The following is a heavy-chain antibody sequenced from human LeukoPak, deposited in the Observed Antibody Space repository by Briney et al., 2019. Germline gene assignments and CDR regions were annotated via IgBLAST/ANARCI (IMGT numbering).Heavy chain of an antibody. Sequence: SETLSLTCTVSGGSISSYYWNWIRQPQGKGLEWIGNGSYSESTDYNTSLKSRVTISVDTSQNQCSLELSSVTAADTAAYYCARAYGSYSFDYWGQGTLVTVSS. CDR2: GSYSEST. CDR1: GGSISSYY. J-gene: IGHJ4*02. D-gene: IGHD1-26*01. V-gene: IGHV4-59*01. CDR3: ARAYGSYSFDY.